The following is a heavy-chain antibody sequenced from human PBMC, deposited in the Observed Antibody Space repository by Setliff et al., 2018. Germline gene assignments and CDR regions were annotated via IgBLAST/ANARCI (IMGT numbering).Heavy chain of an antibody. D-gene: IGHD6-13*01. CDR1: GGSISSSSYY. J-gene: IGHJ6*02. V-gene: IGHV4-39*07. Sequence: PSETLSLTCTVSGGSISSSSYYWGWIRQPPGKGLEWIGEINHSGSTNYNPSLKSRVTMSVDASKNQFSLRLSSVTAAYTAVYYCARAPYSSPDSSYYYGMDVWGQGTTVTVSS. CDR3: ARAPYSSPDSSYYYGMDV. CDR2: INHSGST.